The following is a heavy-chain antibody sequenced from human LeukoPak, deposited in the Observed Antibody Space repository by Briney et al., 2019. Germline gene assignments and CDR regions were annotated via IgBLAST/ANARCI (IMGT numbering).Heavy chain of an antibody. Sequence: SVKVSCKASGGTFSSYAISWVRQAPGQGLEWMGGIIPIFGTANYAQKFQGRVAMTRDTSTSRVYMRVSSLRSEDTAVYYCARTYSSSDEFDYWGQGTLVTVSS. D-gene: IGHD6-13*01. CDR3: ARTYSSSDEFDY. CDR1: GGTFSSYA. CDR2: IIPIFGTA. V-gene: IGHV1-69*05. J-gene: IGHJ4*02.